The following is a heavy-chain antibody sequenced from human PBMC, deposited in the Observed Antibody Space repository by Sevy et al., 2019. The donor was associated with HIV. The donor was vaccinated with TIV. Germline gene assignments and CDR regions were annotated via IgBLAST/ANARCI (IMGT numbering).Heavy chain of an antibody. CDR2: ISGSGGST. CDR3: ARGNGQETREYYFDY. J-gene: IGHJ4*02. V-gene: IGHV3-23*01. CDR1: GFTFSSYA. Sequence: VGSLRLSCAASGFTFSSYAMSWVRQAPGKGLEWVSAISGSGGSTYYADSVKGRFTISRDNSKNTLYLQMNSLRAEDTAVYYCARGNGQETREYYFDYWGQGTLVTVSS. D-gene: IGHD1-1*01.